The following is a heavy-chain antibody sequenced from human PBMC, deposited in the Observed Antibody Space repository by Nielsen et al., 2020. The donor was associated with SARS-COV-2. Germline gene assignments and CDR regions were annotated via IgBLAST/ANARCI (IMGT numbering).Heavy chain of an antibody. D-gene: IGHD6-19*01. CDR1: GFAFSTHA. Sequence: GGSLRLSCAASGFAFSTHAMHWVRQAPGKGLEWVAMIWRGGNYKFYPDSVRGRFTISRDDSKNLVSLQMESLRVEDTALYYCTRDPPDSGWALDYWGQGIPVTVSS. J-gene: IGHJ4*02. CDR3: TRDPPDSGWALDY. V-gene: IGHV3-33*04. CDR2: IWRGGNYK.